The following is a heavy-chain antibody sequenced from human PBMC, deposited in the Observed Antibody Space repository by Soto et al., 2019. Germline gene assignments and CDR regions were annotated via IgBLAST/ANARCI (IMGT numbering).Heavy chain of an antibody. Sequence: PVGSLRLSCAASGFTFSSYWMSWVRQAPGKGLEWVANIKQDGSEKYYVDSVKGRFTISRDNAKNSLYLQMNSLRAEDTAVYYCARDDGDRYYYYGMDVWGQGTTVTVSS. D-gene: IGHD2-21*02. V-gene: IGHV3-7*01. J-gene: IGHJ6*02. CDR2: IKQDGSEK. CDR1: GFTFSSYW. CDR3: ARDDGDRYYYYGMDV.